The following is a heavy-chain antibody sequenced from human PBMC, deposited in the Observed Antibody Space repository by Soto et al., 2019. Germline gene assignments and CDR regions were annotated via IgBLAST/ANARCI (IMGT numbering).Heavy chain of an antibody. CDR1: RDTFTGYY. V-gene: IGHV1-2*04. D-gene: IGHD6-13*01. Sequence: APVKVSSNAPRDTFTGYYMHWVRQAPGQGLEWMGWINPNSGGTNYAQKFQGWVTMTRDTSISTAYMELSRLRSDDTAVYYCARADPVVAAAATGGAFDIWGQGTMVTVSS. CDR3: ARADPVVAAAATGGAFDI. J-gene: IGHJ3*02. CDR2: INPNSGGT.